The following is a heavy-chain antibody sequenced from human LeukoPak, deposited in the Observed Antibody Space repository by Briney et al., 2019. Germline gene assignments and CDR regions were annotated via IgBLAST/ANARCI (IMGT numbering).Heavy chain of an antibody. J-gene: IGHJ5*02. V-gene: IGHV4-39*01. CDR3: AVYSTSSGWFDP. CDR2: IYYSGTI. CDR1: GGSISSSSYH. D-gene: IGHD6-6*01. Sequence: KPSETLSLTCTVSGGSISSSSYHWGWIRQPPGKGLEWVGNIYYSGTIYYNPSLNSRVTISVATSKNQFSLKLSSVTAADTAVYYCAVYSTSSGWFDPWGQGTLVTVSS.